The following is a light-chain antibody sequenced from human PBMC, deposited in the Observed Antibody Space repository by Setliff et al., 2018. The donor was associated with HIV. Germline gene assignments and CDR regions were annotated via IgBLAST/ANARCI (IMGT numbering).Light chain of an antibody. CDR3: QQRSNWPLT. CDR1: QTVSSY. Sequence: TLSLSPGERATLSCRASQTVSSYLAWYQQKPGQAPRLLIYDASNRATGIPVRFSGSGSGTDFTLTISSLEPEDFAVYYCQQRSNWPLTFGGGTKVDIK. J-gene: IGKJ4*01. CDR2: DAS. V-gene: IGKV3-11*01.